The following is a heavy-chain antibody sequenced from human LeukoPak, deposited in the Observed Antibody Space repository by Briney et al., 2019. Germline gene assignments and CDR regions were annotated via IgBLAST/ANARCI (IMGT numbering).Heavy chain of an antibody. J-gene: IGHJ3*02. D-gene: IGHD2-15*01. CDR1: RFTVSSNY. Sequence: PGGSLRLSCAASRFTVSSNYMSWVRQAPGKGLEWVSVIYSGGSTYYADSVKGRFTISRDNSKNTLYLQMNSLRAEDTAVYYCAGGYCSGGSCMDAFDIWGQGTMVTVSS. V-gene: IGHV3-66*01. CDR3: AGGYCSGGSCMDAFDI. CDR2: IYSGGST.